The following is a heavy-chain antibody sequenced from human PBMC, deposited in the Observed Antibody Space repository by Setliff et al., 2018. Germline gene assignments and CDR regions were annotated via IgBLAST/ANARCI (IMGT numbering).Heavy chain of an antibody. CDR2: ISRTYSTI. CDR1: GFTFSTSS. Sequence: GSLRLSCAASGFTFSTSSMNWVRLAPGKGLEWVSYISRTYSTIYYADSVKGRFTISKDNAKNSLYLQMNSLRAEDTAVYYCAKDIYGSGSYAVGGYFDYWGQGTQVTVSS. V-gene: IGHV3-48*04. J-gene: IGHJ4*02. D-gene: IGHD3-10*01. CDR3: AKDIYGSGSYAVGGYFDY.